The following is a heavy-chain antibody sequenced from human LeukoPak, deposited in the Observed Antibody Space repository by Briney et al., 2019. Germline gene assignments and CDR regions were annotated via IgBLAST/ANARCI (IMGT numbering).Heavy chain of an antibody. CDR1: GGSISSYY. Sequence: SETLSLTCTVSGGSISSYYWSWIRQPPGKGLEWIGYIYYSGSTNYNPSLKSRVTISVDTSKNQFSLKLSSVIAADTAVYYCARGFHYYYYGMDVWGQGTTVTVSS. V-gene: IGHV4-59*01. CDR3: ARGFHYYYYGMDV. D-gene: IGHD3-10*01. J-gene: IGHJ6*02. CDR2: IYYSGST.